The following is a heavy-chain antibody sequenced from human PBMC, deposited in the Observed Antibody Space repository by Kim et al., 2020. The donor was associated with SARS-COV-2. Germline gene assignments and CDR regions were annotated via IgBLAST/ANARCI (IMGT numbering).Heavy chain of an antibody. CDR1: GFTFSSYG. Sequence: GGSLRLSCAASGFTFSSYGMHWVRQAPGKGLEWVAVISYDGSNKYYADSVKGRFTISRDNSKNTLYLQMNSLRAEDTAVYYCAKSMVRGVIQYGMDVWGQGTKVTVS. D-gene: IGHD3-10*01. J-gene: IGHJ6*02. CDR2: ISYDGSNK. CDR3: AKSMVRGVIQYGMDV. V-gene: IGHV3-30*18.